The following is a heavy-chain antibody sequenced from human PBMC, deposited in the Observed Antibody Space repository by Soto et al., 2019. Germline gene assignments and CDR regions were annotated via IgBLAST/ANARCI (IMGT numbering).Heavy chain of an antibody. CDR3: ARDSGESIDY. CDR1: GCSISSYY. Sequence: SETLSLTCTVSGCSISSYYWSWIRQPPGKGLEWIGYIYYSGSTNYNPSLKSRVTISVDTSKNQFSLKLSSVTAADTAVYYCARDSGESIDYWGQGTLVTVSS. J-gene: IGHJ4*02. V-gene: IGHV4-59*01. CDR2: IYYSGST. D-gene: IGHD3-10*01.